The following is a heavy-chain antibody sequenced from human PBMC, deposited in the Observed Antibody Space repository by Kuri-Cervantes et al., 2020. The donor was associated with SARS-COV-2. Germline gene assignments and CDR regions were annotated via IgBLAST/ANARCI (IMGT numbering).Heavy chain of an antibody. J-gene: IGHJ4*02. D-gene: IGHD5-18*01. CDR2: FDPEYGET. V-gene: IGHV1-24*01. Sequence: ASVKVSCKVSGYTLTELSMHWVRQAPGKGLEWMGGFDPEYGETIYAQKFQGRVTMTEDTSTDTAYMELSSLRSEDTAVYYCATTDTAMVHEFDYWGQGTLVTVSS. CDR1: GYTLTELS. CDR3: ATTDTAMVHEFDY.